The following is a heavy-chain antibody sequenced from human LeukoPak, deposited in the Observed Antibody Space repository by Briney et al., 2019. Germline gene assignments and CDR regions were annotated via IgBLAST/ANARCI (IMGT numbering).Heavy chain of an antibody. CDR1: GGSISSYY. D-gene: IGHD1-26*01. V-gene: IGHV4-59*01. J-gene: IGHJ4*02. CDR2: IYYSGST. Sequence: TSETLSLTCTVSGGSISSYYWSWIRQPPGKGLEWIGYIYYSGSTNYNPSLKSRVTISVDTSKNQFSLKLSSVTAADTAVYYCARGGSYIDYWGQGTLVTVSS. CDR3: ARGGSYIDY.